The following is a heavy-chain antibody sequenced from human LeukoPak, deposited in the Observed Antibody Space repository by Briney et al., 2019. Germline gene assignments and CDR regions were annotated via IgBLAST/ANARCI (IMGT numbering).Heavy chain of an antibody. V-gene: IGHV3-15*05. Sequence: PGGSLRLSCTASGFTFSNAWMSWVSQAPGKWMEWVGRIKSKNDGGTTDYAAHVKGRVTISRDDSKNTLYLQMNSLKTEDTAVYYCTTFPSGFDIWGQGTMVTVSS. CDR2: IKSKNDGGTT. J-gene: IGHJ3*02. CDR3: TTFPSGFDI. CDR1: GFTFSNAW. D-gene: IGHD3-3*01.